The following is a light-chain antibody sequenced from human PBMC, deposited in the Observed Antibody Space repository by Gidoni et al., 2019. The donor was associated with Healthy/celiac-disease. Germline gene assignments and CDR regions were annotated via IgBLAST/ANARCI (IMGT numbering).Light chain of an antibody. J-gene: IGLJ3*02. CDR3: CSYAGSSTWV. CDR1: SSDVGSNNL. V-gene: IGLV2-23*01. CDR2: EGS. Sequence: QSALTQPASVSGSPGQSITISCTGTSSDVGSNNLVSWYQQHPSKAPKLMIYEGSKRPSRVSNRFSGSKSGNTASLTISGLQAEDEAYYYCCSYAGSSTWVFGGGTKLTVL.